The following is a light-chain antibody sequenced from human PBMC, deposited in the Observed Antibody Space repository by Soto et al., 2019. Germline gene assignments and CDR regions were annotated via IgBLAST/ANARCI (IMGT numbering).Light chain of an antibody. J-gene: IGKJ3*01. CDR2: GAS. Sequence: EIVMTQSPATLSVSPGERATLSCRASQSVSSNLAWYQQRPGQAPRLLIYGASTRATDIPARFSGSGSGTEFTLTISSLQSEDVAVYYCQQYNNWPPLFGPGTKVDIK. V-gene: IGKV3-15*01. CDR1: QSVSSN. CDR3: QQYNNWPPL.